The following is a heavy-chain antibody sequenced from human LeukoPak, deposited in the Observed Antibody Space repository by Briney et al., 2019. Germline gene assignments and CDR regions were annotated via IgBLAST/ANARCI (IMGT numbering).Heavy chain of an antibody. CDR1: GGTFSSYA. CDR3: GRSTEYYDSSGYLGDWFDP. CDR2: IIPILGIA. V-gene: IGHV1-69*04. Sequence: SVKVSCKASGGTFSSYAISWVRQAPGQGLEWMGRIIPILGIANYAQKFQGRVTIAADQSTSTAYMELSSLRSEDTAVYYCGRSTEYYDSSGYLGDWFDPWGQGTLVTVSS. J-gene: IGHJ5*02. D-gene: IGHD3-22*01.